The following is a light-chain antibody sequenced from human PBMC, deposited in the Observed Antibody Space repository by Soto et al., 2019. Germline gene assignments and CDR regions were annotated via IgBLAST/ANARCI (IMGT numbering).Light chain of an antibody. CDR3: NSYTTSETYV. CDR2: DVN. CDR1: NSDVGSYNR. J-gene: IGLJ1*01. V-gene: IGLV2-14*01. Sequence: QSALTQPASVSGSPGQSITISCTGTNSDVGSYNRVSWYQQPPGTAPKLIIYDVNNRPSGVSYRFSGSKSGNTASLTISGLQAEDEADYYCNSYTTSETYVFGAGTKGTVL.